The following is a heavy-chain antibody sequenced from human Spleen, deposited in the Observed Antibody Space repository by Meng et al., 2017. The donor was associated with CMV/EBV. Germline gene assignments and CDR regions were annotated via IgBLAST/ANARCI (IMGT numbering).Heavy chain of an antibody. J-gene: IGHJ5*02. CDR2: MNPNSGNT. CDR3: ARDFLNWFDP. CDR1: GYTLTSYD. V-gene: IGHV1-8*03. D-gene: IGHD3-3*01. Sequence: VSGKASGYTLTSYDINWVRQATGQGLEWMGWMNPNSGNTGYAQKFQGRVTITRNTSISTAYMELSSLRSEDTAVYYCARDFLNWFDPWGQGTLVTVSS.